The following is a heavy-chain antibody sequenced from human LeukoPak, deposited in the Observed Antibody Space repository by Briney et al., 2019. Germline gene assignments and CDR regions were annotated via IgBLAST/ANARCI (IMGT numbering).Heavy chain of an antibody. Sequence: VASVKVSCKASGYTFTGYYMHWVRQAPGQGLEWMGWINPNSGGTNYAQKFQGRVTMTRDTSISTAYMELSRLRSDDTAVYYCARDPSTLLPTDDSWGQGTLVAVSS. D-gene: IGHD2-2*01. CDR1: GYTFTGYY. CDR3: ARDPSTLLPTDDS. V-gene: IGHV1-2*02. J-gene: IGHJ4*02. CDR2: INPNSGGT.